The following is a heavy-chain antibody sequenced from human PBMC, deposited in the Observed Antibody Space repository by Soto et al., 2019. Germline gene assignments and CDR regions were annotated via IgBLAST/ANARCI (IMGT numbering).Heavy chain of an antibody. D-gene: IGHD2-21*02. CDR2: ISAYNGNT. J-gene: IGHJ3*02. Sequence: ASVEVSCKASGYTFTSYGISWVRQAPGQGLEWMGWISAYNGNTNYAQKLQGRVTMTTDTSTSTAYMELRSLRSDDTAVYYCARESYCGGDRGEGAFDIWGQGTMVTLSS. V-gene: IGHV1-18*01. CDR1: GYTFTSYG. CDR3: ARESYCGGDRGEGAFDI.